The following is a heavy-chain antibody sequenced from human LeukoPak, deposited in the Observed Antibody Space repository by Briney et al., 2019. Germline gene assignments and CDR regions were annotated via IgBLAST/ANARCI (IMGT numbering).Heavy chain of an antibody. CDR2: IYYSGST. CDR3: ARLAYNWNYGYYMDV. CDR1: GGSISSSSYY. D-gene: IGHD1-7*01. J-gene: IGHJ6*03. V-gene: IGHV4-39*01. Sequence: SETLSLTCTVSGGSISSSSYYWGWIRQPPGKGLEWIGSIYYSGSTYYNPSLKSRVTISVDTSKNQFSLKLSSVTAADTAVYYCARLAYNWNYGYYMDVWGKGTTVTVSS.